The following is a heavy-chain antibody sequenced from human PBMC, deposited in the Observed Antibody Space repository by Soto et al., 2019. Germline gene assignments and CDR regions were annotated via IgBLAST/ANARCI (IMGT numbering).Heavy chain of an antibody. D-gene: IGHD1-7*01. J-gene: IGHJ6*02. V-gene: IGHV4-59*01. CDR3: ASQMGVTGTYEHYYGMDV. Sequence: SETLSLTCTVSGGSITNDFWTWIRQPPGKGLEWIGYMYNSGSTNYNPSLKSRVTISVDTSKNQFSLNLSSVTAADTAVYYCASQMGVTGTYEHYYGMDVWGQGTTVTVSS. CDR1: GGSITNDF. CDR2: MYNSGST.